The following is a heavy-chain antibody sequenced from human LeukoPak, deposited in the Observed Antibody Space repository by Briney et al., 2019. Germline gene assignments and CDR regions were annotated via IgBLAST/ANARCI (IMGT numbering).Heavy chain of an antibody. CDR2: IKQDGSEK. J-gene: IGHJ4*02. D-gene: IGHD3-22*01. CDR1: GFTFSDYY. Sequence: GGSLRLSCAASGFTFSDYYMSWIRQTPGKGLEWVANIKQDGSEKYYVDSVKGRFTISRDNAKNSLYLQMNSLRAEDTAVYYCARDMYYYDSSGSNFDYWGQGTLVTVSS. V-gene: IGHV3-7*01. CDR3: ARDMYYYDSSGSNFDY.